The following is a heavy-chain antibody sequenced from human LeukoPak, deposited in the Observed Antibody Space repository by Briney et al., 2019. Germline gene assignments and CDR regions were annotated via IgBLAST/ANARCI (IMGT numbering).Heavy chain of an antibody. CDR1: EFPFHDYT. V-gene: IGHV3-21*01. CDR2: ISSSNSYL. CDR3: ARELYYYDSRGYFDY. Sequence: PGGSLRLSCAASEFPFHDYTMTWVRQAPGKGLEWVPSISSSNSYLYYADSVKGRFTISRDNAKNSLYLQMNSLRAEDTAVYYCARELYYYDSRGYFDYWGQGTLVTVSS. D-gene: IGHD3-22*01. J-gene: IGHJ4*02.